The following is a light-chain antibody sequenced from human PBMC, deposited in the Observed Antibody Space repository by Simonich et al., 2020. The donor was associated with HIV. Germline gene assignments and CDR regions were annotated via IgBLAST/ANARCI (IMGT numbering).Light chain of an antibody. J-gene: IGKJ1*01. Sequence: EIVMTQSPATLSVSPGERATLSCRASQSVSSNLAWYQPKPGQAPRLLIYGASTRATGIPARFSGSGSGTEFTLTISSLQSEDFAVYYCQQYNKWPPWTFGQGTKVEIK. CDR1: QSVSSN. CDR2: GAS. V-gene: IGKV3D-15*01. CDR3: QQYNKWPPWT.